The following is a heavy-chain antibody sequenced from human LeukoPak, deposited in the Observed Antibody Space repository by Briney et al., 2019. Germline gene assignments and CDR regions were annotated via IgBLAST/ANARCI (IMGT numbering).Heavy chain of an antibody. CDR3: ARGPWGYYDSSGYYDY. V-gene: IGHV1-18*01. D-gene: IGHD3-22*01. J-gene: IGHJ4*02. Sequence: ASVKVSCKASGYTFTSYGISWVRQAPGQGLEWMGWISPYNGNTNYAQKLQGRVTMTTDTSTSTAYMELRSLRSDDTAVYYCARGPWGYYDSSGYYDYWGQGTLVTVSS. CDR1: GYTFTSYG. CDR2: ISPYNGNT.